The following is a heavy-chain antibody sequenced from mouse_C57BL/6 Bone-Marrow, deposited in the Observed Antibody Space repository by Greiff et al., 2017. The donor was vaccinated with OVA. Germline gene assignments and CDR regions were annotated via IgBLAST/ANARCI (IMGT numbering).Heavy chain of an antibody. V-gene: IGHV1-5*01. CDR2: IYPGNSDT. D-gene: IGHD2-4*01. CDR1: GYTFTSYW. Sequence: DVQLQESGTVLARPGASVKMSCKTSGYTFTSYWMHWVKQRPGQGLEWIGAIYPGNSDTSYNQKFKGKAKLTAVTSASTAYMELSSLTNEDSAVYYCTRSYYDYDGYYFDYWGQGTTLTVSS. CDR3: TRSYYDYDGYYFDY. J-gene: IGHJ2*01.